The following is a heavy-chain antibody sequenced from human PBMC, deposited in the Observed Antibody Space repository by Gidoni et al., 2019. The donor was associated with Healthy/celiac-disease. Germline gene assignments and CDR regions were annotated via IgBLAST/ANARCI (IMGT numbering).Heavy chain of an antibody. CDR1: GYTFTGYY. CDR2: INPNSGGT. J-gene: IGHJ5*02. CDR3: ARDRASLYSSSSETHWFDP. Sequence: QVQLVQSGAEVKKPGASVKVSCKASGYTFTGYYMHWVRQAPGQGLEWMGWINPNSGGTNYAQKFQGRVTMTRDTSISTAYMELSRLRSDDTAVYYCARDRASLYSSSSETHWFDPWGQGTLVTVSS. V-gene: IGHV1-2*02. D-gene: IGHD6-6*01.